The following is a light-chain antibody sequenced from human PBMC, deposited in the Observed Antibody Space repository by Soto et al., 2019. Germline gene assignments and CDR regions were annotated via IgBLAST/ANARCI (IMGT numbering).Light chain of an antibody. V-gene: IGKV1-39*01. CDR2: AAS. J-gene: IGKJ2*01. Sequence: DIQMTQSPSSLSASIGDRLTITCRASQSISSYLNWYQLKPGKAPKLLIHAASSLQSGVPSRFSGSGFGTDFTLTVSSVQPEDFATYYCQQSYITPPTFGQGTKLEIE. CDR1: QSISSY. CDR3: QQSYITPPT.